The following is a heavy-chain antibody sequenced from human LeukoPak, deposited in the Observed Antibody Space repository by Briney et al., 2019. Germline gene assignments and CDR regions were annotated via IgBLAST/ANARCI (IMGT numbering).Heavy chain of an antibody. CDR2: ISGSGGST. D-gene: IGHD3-10*01. J-gene: IGHJ4*02. V-gene: IGHV3-23*01. CDR3: AKFISERFGELFDY. Sequence: GGSLRLSCSASGFTFSSYEMNWVRQAPGKGLEWVSAISGSGGSTYYADSVKGRFTISRDNSKNTLYLQMNSLRAEDTAVYYCAKFISERFGELFDYWGQGTLVTVSS. CDR1: GFTFSSYE.